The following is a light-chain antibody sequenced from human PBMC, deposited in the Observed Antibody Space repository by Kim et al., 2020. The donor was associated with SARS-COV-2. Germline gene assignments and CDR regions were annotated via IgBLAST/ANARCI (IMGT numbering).Light chain of an antibody. CDR3: QQYNDWPLT. V-gene: IGKV3D-15*01. CDR2: HAF. Sequence: LAPGERATLSCTASQSIGTDLAWYQHKPGQAPRLLIYHAFTRATGIPARISGSGSGTEFTLTISSLQSEDFAVYYCQQYNDWPLTFGGGTKVDIK. CDR1: QSIGTD. J-gene: IGKJ4*01.